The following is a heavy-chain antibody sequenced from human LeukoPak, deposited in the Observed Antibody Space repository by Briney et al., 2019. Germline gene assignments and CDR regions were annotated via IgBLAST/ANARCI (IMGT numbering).Heavy chain of an antibody. CDR3: ARAGVGSYGGNYFDY. D-gene: IGHD4-23*01. J-gene: IGHJ4*02. V-gene: IGHV1-69*01. CDR1: GGTFSSYA. Sequence: SVKVSCKASGGTFSSYAIGWVRQAPGQGLEWMGGIIPIFGTANYAQKFQGRVTITADESTSTAYMELSSLRSEDTAVYYCARAGVGSYGGNYFDYWGQGTLVTVSS. CDR2: IIPIFGTA.